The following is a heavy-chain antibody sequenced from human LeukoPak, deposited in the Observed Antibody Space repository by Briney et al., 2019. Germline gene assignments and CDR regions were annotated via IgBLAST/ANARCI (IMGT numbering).Heavy chain of an antibody. CDR2: IHTSGST. J-gene: IGHJ4*02. CDR3: ARDRYYYDSSARYFDY. Sequence: PSETLSLTCAVYGGSFSGYYWSWIRQPAGKGLEWIGRIHTSGSTNYSPSLKSRVTMSVDTSKDQFSLKLSSVTAADTAVYYCARDRYYYDSSARYFDYWGQGTLVTVSS. CDR1: GGSFSGYY. D-gene: IGHD3-22*01. V-gene: IGHV4-4*07.